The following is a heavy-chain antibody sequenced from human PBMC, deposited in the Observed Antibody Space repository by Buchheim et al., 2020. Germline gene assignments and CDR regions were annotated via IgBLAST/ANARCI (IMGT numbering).Heavy chain of an antibody. CDR1: GFTFSSYG. CDR3: AKEDYDGSGSYLGY. Sequence: QVQLVESGGGVVQPGRSLRLSCAASGFTFSSYGMHWVRQAPGKGLEWVAVISHDGSNKYYADSVKGRFTISRDNSKNTLFLQMNSLGVEETAVYYCAKEDYDGSGSYLGYWGQGPL. J-gene: IGHJ4*02. V-gene: IGHV3-30*18. CDR2: ISHDGSNK. D-gene: IGHD3-10*01.